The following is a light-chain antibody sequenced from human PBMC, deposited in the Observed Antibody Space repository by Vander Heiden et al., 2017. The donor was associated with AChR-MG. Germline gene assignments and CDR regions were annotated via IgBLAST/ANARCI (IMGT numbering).Light chain of an antibody. J-gene: IGKJ4*01. CDR1: QDISNH. CDR3: QQQDFVPLT. CDR2: DAS. V-gene: IGKV1-33*01. Sequence: DIQMTQSPSSLSASVGDRVTITCQASQDISNHLNCYQTKPGKAPKLLLYDASILEAGVPSSFSRNGSPTHFTLTIRSLPPEDVSAYYCQQQDFVPLTFGGRTRVDIK.